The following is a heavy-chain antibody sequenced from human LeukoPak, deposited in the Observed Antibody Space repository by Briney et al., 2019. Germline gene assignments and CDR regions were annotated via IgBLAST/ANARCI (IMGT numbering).Heavy chain of an antibody. V-gene: IGHV1-46*01. CDR3: ARGESTYFDY. CDR2: INPSGGST. Sequence: ASVTVSCKASGYXFTSYYIHWVRQAPGQGLEWMAIINPSGGSTSYAQKFQGRVTMTRDTSTSTVDLELSSLRSEDTAVYYCARGESTYFDYWGQGTLVTVSS. CDR1: GYXFTSYY. J-gene: IGHJ4*02.